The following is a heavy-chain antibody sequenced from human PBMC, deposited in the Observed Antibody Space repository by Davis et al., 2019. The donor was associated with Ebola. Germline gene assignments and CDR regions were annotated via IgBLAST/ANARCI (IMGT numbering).Heavy chain of an antibody. Sequence: ASVMVSCKTSAYTFTGHYFHWVRHAPGQGLQWMGWISTKSGKTKFAQNLRDRLTLTSDTPTSTAYLELRSLGADDTASYYCARDREWNLDYWGQGTLVTVSS. CDR3: ARDREWNLDY. J-gene: IGHJ4*02. D-gene: IGHD1-1*01. CDR2: ISTKSGKT. V-gene: IGHV1-18*01. CDR1: AYTFTGHY.